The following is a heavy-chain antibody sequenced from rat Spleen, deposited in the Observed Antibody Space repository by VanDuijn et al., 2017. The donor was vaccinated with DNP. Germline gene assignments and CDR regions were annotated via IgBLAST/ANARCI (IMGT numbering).Heavy chain of an antibody. Sequence: EVQLQESGPGLVKPSQSLSLTCSVTGYSITSNYWGWIRKFPGNKMEWIGHISYSGSPSYNPSLKSRISITRDTSKNQFFLQFNSLTTEDTATYYCTGFSYGSYRYFDFWVPGDMVTVSS. CDR2: ISYSGSP. CDR3: TGFSYGSYRYFDF. J-gene: IGHJ1*01. V-gene: IGHV3-1*01. D-gene: IGHD1-3*01. CDR1: GYSITSNY.